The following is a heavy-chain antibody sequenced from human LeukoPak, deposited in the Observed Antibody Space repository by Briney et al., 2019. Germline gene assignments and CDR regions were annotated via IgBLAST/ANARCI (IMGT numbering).Heavy chain of an antibody. Sequence: ASVKVSCKASGYTFTVYLMHWVRQAPGQRLEWMGWINPNSGDTNYAQKFQGRVTMTRDTSISTAYMELSRLRSDDTAVYYCARDPGMGAVRGYYYFYYMDVWGKGTTVTVSS. CDR2: INPNSGDT. D-gene: IGHD1-26*01. V-gene: IGHV1-2*02. CDR3: ARDPGMGAVRGYYYFYYMDV. CDR1: GYTFTVYL. J-gene: IGHJ6*03.